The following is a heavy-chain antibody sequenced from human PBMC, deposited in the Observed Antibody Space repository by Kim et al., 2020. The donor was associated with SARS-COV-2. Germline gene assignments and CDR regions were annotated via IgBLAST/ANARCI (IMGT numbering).Heavy chain of an antibody. D-gene: IGHD1-26*01. V-gene: IGHV3-64*01. CDR2: T. Sequence: TNYANSVKGRFTISRDNSRNTLFLQMGDLRADDMAVYYCARERVGYYFDYWGQGTLVTVSS. CDR3: ARERVGYYFDY. J-gene: IGHJ4*02.